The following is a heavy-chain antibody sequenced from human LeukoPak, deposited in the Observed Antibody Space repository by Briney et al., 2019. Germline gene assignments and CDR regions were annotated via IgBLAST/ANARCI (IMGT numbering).Heavy chain of an antibody. V-gene: IGHV4-59*08. CDR1: GGSLSNYY. CDR2: MYYGGST. J-gene: IGHJ4*02. Sequence: SETLSLTCSVSGGSLSNYYWNWIRQPLGKGLERIGSMYYGGSTNYNPSLKSQVTISVDTSENQFSLKVSSVTAADTAVYYCARHRGSSWYESFDYWGQGILVTVSS. D-gene: IGHD6-13*01. CDR3: ARHRGSSWYESFDY.